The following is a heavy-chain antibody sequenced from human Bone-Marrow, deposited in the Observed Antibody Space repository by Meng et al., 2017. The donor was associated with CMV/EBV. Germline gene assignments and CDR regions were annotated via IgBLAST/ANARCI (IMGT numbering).Heavy chain of an antibody. Sequence: SLKIPCAASGFTFDDYAMHWVRQAPGKGLEWVSGISWNSGSIGYADSVKGRFTISRDNAKNSLYLQMNSLRAEDTALYYCAKGLRDDWGQGTLVTVSS. V-gene: IGHV3-9*01. J-gene: IGHJ4*02. CDR2: ISWNSGSI. CDR1: GFTFDDYA. CDR3: AKGLRDD.